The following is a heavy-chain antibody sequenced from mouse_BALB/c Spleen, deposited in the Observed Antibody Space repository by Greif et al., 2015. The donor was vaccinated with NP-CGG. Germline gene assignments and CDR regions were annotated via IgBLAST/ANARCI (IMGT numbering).Heavy chain of an antibody. Sequence: LQQSGSELVRPGASVKLSCKASGYTFTSYWMHWVKQRPGQGLEWIGNIYPGSGSTNYDEKFKSKATLTVDTSSSTAYIQLTSLKSEESAVYYSTKLGAGAYWGQGTLVTVSS. D-gene: IGHD4-1*01. J-gene: IGHJ3*01. V-gene: IGHV1S22*01. CDR1: GYTFTSYW. CDR3: TKLGAGAY. CDR2: IYPGSGST.